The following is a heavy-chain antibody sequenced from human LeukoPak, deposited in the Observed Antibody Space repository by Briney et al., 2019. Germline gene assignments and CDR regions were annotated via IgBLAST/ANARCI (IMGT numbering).Heavy chain of an antibody. CDR3: ARAGYCSSTTCPDAFDI. D-gene: IGHD2-2*01. CDR1: GVSITSSSYY. CDR2: IYYRGRT. V-gene: IGHV4-39*07. Sequence: PSETLSLTCTVSGVSITSSSYYWGWLRQPPGKGLEWIGSIYYRGRTYYNPSLKSRVTVSVDTSKNQLSLKLSSVTAADTAVYYCARAGYCSSTTCPDAFDIWGQGTKVTVSS. J-gene: IGHJ3*02.